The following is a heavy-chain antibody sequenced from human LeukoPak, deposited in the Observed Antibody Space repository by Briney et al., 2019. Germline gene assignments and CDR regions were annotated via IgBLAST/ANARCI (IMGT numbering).Heavy chain of an antibody. V-gene: IGHV3-30*18. CDR3: AKRPSDYGDYVTYFDY. Sequence: GGSLRLSCAASGFSFISYGMHWVRQAPGKGLEWVGVISDDGRSKDYADSVKGRFTISRDNSKDTLYLQMNSLRAEDTAVYYCAKRPSDYGDYVTYFDYWGQGTLVTASS. J-gene: IGHJ4*02. CDR1: GFSFISYG. D-gene: IGHD4-17*01. CDR2: ISDDGRSK.